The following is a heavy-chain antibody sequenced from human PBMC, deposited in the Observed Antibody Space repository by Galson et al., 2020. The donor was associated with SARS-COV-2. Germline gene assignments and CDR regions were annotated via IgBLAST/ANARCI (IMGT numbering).Heavy chain of an antibody. CDR3: AHKPPGGPVADAFDV. J-gene: IGHJ3*01. D-gene: IGHD3-10*01. Sequence: KLSRPPLVKPTHPLTLTCNFPGFSLPTPLLGVFWIRHPPGQALPWLALIYWDDHKRYRPSLKSRLTITKDTSKNQVVLTMANMDPVDTGTYYCAHKPPGGPVADAFDVWGRGTMVTVSS. V-gene: IGHV2-5*02. CDR2: IYWDDHK. CDR1: GFSLPTPLLG.